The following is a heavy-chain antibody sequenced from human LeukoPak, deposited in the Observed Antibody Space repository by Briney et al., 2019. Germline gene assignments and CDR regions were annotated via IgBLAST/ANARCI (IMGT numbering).Heavy chain of an antibody. V-gene: IGHV1-46*01. Sequence: ASVKVSCKASGYTFTSYYMHWVRQAPGQGLEWMGIINPSGGSTSYAQKFQGRVTMTRDTSTSTAYMELRSLRSDDTAVYYRARDPTYYYDSSYDYWGQGTLVTVSS. CDR3: ARDPTYYYDSSYDY. J-gene: IGHJ4*02. CDR2: INPSGGST. D-gene: IGHD3-22*01. CDR1: GYTFTSYY.